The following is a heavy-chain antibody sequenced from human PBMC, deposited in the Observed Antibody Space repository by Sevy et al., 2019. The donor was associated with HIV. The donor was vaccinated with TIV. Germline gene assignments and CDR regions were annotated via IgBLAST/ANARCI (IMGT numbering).Heavy chain of an antibody. Sequence: ASVKVYCKASGYTFSEYYMHWVRQAPGQGLEWMGWINVNSGGKNYARDFRGRGTMARDTSISTADMEMIGLTLEDTAVDYWATEGFPRAAVTGGKSGFDYWGQGTLVTVSS. D-gene: IGHD2-21*02. CDR2: INVNSGGK. V-gene: IGHV1-2*02. CDR1: GYTFSEYY. J-gene: IGHJ4*02. CDR3: ATEGFPRAAVTGGKSGFDY.